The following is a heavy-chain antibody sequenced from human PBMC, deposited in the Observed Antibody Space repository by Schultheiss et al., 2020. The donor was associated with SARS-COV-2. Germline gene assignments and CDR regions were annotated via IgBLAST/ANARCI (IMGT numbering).Heavy chain of an antibody. Sequence: GGSLRLSCAASGFTFSSYAMSWVRQAPVKGLEWVGRIKSKTDGGTTDYAAPVKGRFTISRDDSKNTLYLQMNSLKTEDTAVYYCTTDQSIVVVPAAIKYYFDYWGKGTLVTVAS. CDR2: IKSKTDGGTT. J-gene: IGHJ4*02. CDR1: GFTFSSYA. CDR3: TTDQSIVVVPAAIKYYFDY. D-gene: IGHD2-2*02. V-gene: IGHV3-15*01.